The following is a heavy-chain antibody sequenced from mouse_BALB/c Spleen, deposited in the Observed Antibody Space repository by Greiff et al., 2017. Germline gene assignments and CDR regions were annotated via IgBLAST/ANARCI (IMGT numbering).Heavy chain of an antibody. Sequence: QVQLKQSGPELVKPGASVKISCKASGYAFSSSWMNWVKQRPGQGLEWIGRIYPGDGDTNYNGKFKGKATLTADKSSSTAYMQLSSLTSVDSAVYFCARGDYGRMDYWGRGTSVTVSS. V-gene: IGHV1-82*01. CDR3: ARGDYGRMDY. CDR1: GYAFSSSW. D-gene: IGHD2-4*01. J-gene: IGHJ4*01. CDR2: IYPGDGDT.